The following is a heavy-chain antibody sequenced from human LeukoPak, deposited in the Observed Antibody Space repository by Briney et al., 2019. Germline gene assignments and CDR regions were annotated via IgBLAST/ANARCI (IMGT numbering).Heavy chain of an antibody. V-gene: IGHV3-66*01. CDR1: GFTVSSNY. D-gene: IGHD6-13*01. CDR3: ARDGSAAAGPHDAFDI. J-gene: IGHJ3*02. CDR2: IYSGGST. Sequence: GGSLRLSCAASGFTVSSNYMSWVRQAPGKGLEWVSVIYSGGSTYYADSVKGRFTISRDNSRNTLYLQMNSLRAEDTAVYYCARDGSAAAGPHDAFDIWGQGTMVTVSS.